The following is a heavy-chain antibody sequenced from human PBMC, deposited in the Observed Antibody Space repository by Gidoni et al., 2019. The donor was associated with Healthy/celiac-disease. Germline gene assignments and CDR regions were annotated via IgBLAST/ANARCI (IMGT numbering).Heavy chain of an antibody. V-gene: IGHV3-7*03. D-gene: IGHD5-18*01. CDR1: GFTFSSYW. Sequence: EVQLVESGGGLVQPGGSLRLPCAASGFTFSSYWMSWVRQAPGKGLEWVANIKQDGSEKYYVDSVKGRFTISRDNAKNSLYLQMNSLRAEDTAVYYCASRPMVNLGIFDYWGQGTLVTVSS. CDR2: IKQDGSEK. J-gene: IGHJ4*02. CDR3: ASRPMVNLGIFDY.